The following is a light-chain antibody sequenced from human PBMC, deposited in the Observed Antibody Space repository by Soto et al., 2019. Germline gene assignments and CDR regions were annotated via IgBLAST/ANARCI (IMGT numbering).Light chain of an antibody. CDR3: QSADNSGTYV. J-gene: IGLJ1*01. CDR2: KDS. V-gene: IGLV3-25*02. Sequence: SYELTQPPSVSVSPGQTARITCSGNLLSKQFGNWYQQKPGQAPVLLIYKDSEGRSGIPRRFSGSNSGTTVTLTITGVQAEDEADYFCQSADNSGTYVFGPGTKVTVL. CDR1: LLSKQF.